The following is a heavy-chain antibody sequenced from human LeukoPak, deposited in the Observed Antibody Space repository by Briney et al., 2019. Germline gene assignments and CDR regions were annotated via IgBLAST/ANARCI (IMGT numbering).Heavy chain of an antibody. CDR2: INPSGGST. J-gene: IGHJ4*02. D-gene: IGHD1-14*01. Sequence: ASVNVSCKASGYTFSSYYMHWVRQAPGQGLEWMGIINPSGGSTTYAQKFQGRVTVTIDTSTSTGYMELSSLRSEDTAVFYCARQSVRPGASPLFDYWGQGTLVTVSS. V-gene: IGHV1-46*01. CDR3: ARQSVRPGASPLFDY. CDR1: GYTFSSYY.